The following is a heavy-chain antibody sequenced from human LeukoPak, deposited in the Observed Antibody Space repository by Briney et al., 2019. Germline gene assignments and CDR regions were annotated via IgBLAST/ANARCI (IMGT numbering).Heavy chain of an antibody. J-gene: IGHJ6*03. CDR1: GFTFSSYS. Sequence: GGSLRLSCAASGFTFSSYSMNWVRQAPGKGLEWVSYISSSSSTIYYADSVKGRFTISRDNAKNSLYLQMNSLRAEDTAVYYCCSSGLYYYYYMDVWGKGTTVTVSS. CDR3: CSSGLYYYYYMDV. V-gene: IGHV3-48*01. CDR2: ISSSSSTI. D-gene: IGHD2-2*01.